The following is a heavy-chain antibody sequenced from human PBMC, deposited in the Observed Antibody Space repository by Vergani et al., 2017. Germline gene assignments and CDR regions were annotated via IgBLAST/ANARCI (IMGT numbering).Heavy chain of an antibody. CDR3: GIVADFYRLGSRHLDL. CDR1: GGSISGYY. CDR2: MYHSGST. Sequence: QVRLQESGPGLVKPSETLSLTCSVSGGSISGYYWSCIRQPPGKELKWIVYMYHSGSTNYNPSLETRVTIAGDTSKNQFSLKLNSVTAADTAVYYCGIVADFYRLGSRHLDLWGQGILVTVSS. D-gene: IGHD3-10*01. J-gene: IGHJ5*02. V-gene: IGHV4-59*01.